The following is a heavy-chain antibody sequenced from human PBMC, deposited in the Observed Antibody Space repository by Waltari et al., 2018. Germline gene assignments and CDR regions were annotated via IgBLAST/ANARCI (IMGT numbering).Heavy chain of an antibody. V-gene: IGHV4-34*01. CDR1: GGSFSGYY. CDR3: ARGYDFWSGFLDY. D-gene: IGHD3-3*01. Sequence: QVQLQQWGAGLLKPSETLSLTCAVYGGSFSGYYWSWIRQPPGKGLEWIGEINHSGSTNYNPYLKSRVTISVDTSKNQFSLKLSSVTAADTAVYYCARGYDFWSGFLDYWGQGTLVTVSS. J-gene: IGHJ4*02. CDR2: INHSGST.